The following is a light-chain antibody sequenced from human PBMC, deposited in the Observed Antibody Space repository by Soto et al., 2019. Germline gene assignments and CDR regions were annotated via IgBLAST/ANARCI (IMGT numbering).Light chain of an antibody. CDR2: DSS. CDR3: HQRRSWPRT. V-gene: IGKV3-11*01. Sequence: EIVLTQSPATLSSSPGERATLSCRASQTVFSRLAWYQHKPGQAPRLLIYDSSNSATGIPARFSGSGSGTDFTLTIDSLEPEDFAVYYCHQRRSWPRTFGQGTKVEI. CDR1: QTVFSR. J-gene: IGKJ1*01.